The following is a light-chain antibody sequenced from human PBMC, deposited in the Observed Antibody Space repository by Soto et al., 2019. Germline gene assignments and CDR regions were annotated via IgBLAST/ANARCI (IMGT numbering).Light chain of an antibody. CDR2: GAS. CDR3: QQYDNWPRT. CDR1: QSMRSN. V-gene: IGKV3-15*01. Sequence: EIVLTQSPGTLSLSPGQRATLSCRASQSMRSNLAWYQQKPGQAPRLLIYGASTRATGIPARISGSGSGTEFTLTITSLQSEDFAVYYCQQYDNWPRTFGQGTKVDIK. J-gene: IGKJ1*01.